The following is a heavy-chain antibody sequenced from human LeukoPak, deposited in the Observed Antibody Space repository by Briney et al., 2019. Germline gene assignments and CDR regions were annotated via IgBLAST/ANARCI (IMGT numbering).Heavy chain of an antibody. V-gene: IGHV3-30*01. CDR3: ARDRDGLYYFDY. CDR1: GFTFSSYA. J-gene: IGHJ4*02. CDR2: ISYDGSNK. Sequence: PGGSLRLSCAASGFTFSSYAIHWVRQAPGKGLEWVAVISYDGSNKYYADSVKGRFTISRDNSKNTLYLQMNSLRAEDTAVYYCARDRDGLYYFDYWGQGTLVTVSS.